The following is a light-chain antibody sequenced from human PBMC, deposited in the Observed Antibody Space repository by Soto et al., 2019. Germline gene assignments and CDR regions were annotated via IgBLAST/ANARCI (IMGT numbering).Light chain of an antibody. CDR3: CLYASSSTFI. J-gene: IGLJ2*01. Sequence: QSALTQPASVSGSPGQSITISCTGTSSGIGSYNLVSWYQQHPGKAPKLMIYEATKRPSGVSNRFSGSKSGNTASLTISGLQAEDEADYYCCLYASSSTFIFGGGTKLTLL. V-gene: IGLV2-23*02. CDR1: SSGIGSYNL. CDR2: EAT.